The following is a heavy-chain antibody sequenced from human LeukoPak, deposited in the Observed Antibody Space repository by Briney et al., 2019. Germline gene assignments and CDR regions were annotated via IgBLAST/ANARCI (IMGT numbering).Heavy chain of an antibody. CDR1: GFSFSSYE. CDR2: ISSSGSTI. J-gene: IGHJ5*02. Sequence: PGGSLRLSCAASGFSFSSYEMNWVRQAPGKGLEWVSYISSSGSTIYYADSVKGRFTISRDNSKNTLFLQMNSLRVEDTAVYYCAGGTPGIAAAVDPWGQGTLVTVSS. CDR3: AGGTPGIAAAVDP. D-gene: IGHD6-13*01. V-gene: IGHV3-48*03.